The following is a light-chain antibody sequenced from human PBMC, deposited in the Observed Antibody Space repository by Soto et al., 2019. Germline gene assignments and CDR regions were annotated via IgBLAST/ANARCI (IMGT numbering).Light chain of an antibody. CDR3: QQYNSYPT. CDR1: QSISSW. V-gene: IGKV1-5*01. Sequence: DIQMTQSPSTLSASVGDRVTITCRASQSISSWLAWYQQKPGKAPKLLIYDASSLESGVPSRFSGSGSGTEFTLTISSLQPGDFATYYCQQYNSYPTFGQGTKVDSK. J-gene: IGKJ1*01. CDR2: DAS.